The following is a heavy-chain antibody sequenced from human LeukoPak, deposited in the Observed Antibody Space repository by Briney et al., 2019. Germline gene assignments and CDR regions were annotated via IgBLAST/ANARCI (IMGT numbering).Heavy chain of an antibody. J-gene: IGHJ4*02. Sequence: GASVKVSCKASGYTFTSYGISWVRQAPGQGLEWMGWTSAYKGNTNYAQKLQGRVTMTTDTSTSTAYMELRSLRSDDTAVYYCARTRHIVVVPATQPLNDYWGQGTLVTVSS. V-gene: IGHV1-18*01. CDR1: GYTFTSYG. CDR2: TSAYKGNT. CDR3: ARTRHIVVVPATQPLNDY. D-gene: IGHD2-2*01.